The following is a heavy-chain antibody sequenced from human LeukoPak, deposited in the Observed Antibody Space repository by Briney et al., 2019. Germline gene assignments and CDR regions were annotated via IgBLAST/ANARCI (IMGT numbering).Heavy chain of an antibody. CDR2: IYSGGST. V-gene: IGHV3-53*01. CDR1: GSTVRSNY. D-gene: IGHD1-7*01. CDR3: ARTGTRSY. Sequence: GGSLRLSCAASGSTVRSNYMSWVRQAPGKGLEWVSVIYSGGSTYYADSVKGRFTISRDNSKNTLYLQMNSLRAEDTAVYYCARTGTRSYWGQGTLVTVSS. J-gene: IGHJ4*02.